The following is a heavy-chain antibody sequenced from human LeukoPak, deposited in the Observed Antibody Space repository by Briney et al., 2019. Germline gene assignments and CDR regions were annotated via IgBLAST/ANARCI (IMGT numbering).Heavy chain of an antibody. Sequence: ASVKVSCKTSGYTFTNYGISWVRQAPGQGLEWMEWISAYNGKTNYVQKFQCRVTMTTDTSSSTVYMELSSLRSDDTAVYYCARDIATIVHQDWGQGTLVTVSS. CDR1: GYTFTNYG. CDR2: ISAYNGKT. V-gene: IGHV1-18*01. D-gene: IGHD1-26*01. CDR3: ARDIATIVHQD. J-gene: IGHJ4*02.